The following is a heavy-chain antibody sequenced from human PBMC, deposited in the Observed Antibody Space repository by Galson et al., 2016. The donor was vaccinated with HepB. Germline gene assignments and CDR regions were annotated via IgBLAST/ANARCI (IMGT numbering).Heavy chain of an antibody. CDR1: GGTFSSYG. V-gene: IGHV1-69*13. J-gene: IGHJ4*02. D-gene: IGHD6-13*01. CDR3: ARVTHSAAATSLFDY. Sequence: SVKVSCKASGGTFSSYGFGWVRQAPGQGLEWMGGIIPSFGTANYAQRFQDRVTITADDSTSTAYMELSSLRSEDTAVYYCARVTHSAAATSLFDYWGQGTLVTVSS. CDR2: IIPSFGTA.